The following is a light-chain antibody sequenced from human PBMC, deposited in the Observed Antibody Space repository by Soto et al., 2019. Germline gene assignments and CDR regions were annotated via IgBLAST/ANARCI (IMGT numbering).Light chain of an antibody. Sequence: QPVLTQPPSVSGAPGQRVTISCTGSSSNIGAGYDVHWYLQLPGTAPKLLIFANTNRPSGVPDRFSGSKSDTSASLAITGLQAEDEADYYCQSYDSRLSAWVFGGGTKVTVL. CDR3: QSYDSRLSAWV. CDR1: SSNIGAGYD. J-gene: IGLJ3*02. V-gene: IGLV1-40*01. CDR2: ANT.